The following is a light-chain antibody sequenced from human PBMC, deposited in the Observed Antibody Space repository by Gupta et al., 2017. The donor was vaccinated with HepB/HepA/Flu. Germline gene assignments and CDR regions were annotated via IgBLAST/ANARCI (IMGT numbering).Light chain of an antibody. CDR3: CSYAGGGTSVYV. J-gene: IGLJ1*01. CDR2: DVN. Sequence: QSALTQPASVSGSPGQSITISCTATSSGVGSYNLVSWYQQHPGKAPKLMIYDVNKRPSGVSNRFSGSKSGNTAYLTISGLQAEDEADYYCCSYAGGGTSVYVFGTGTKVTVL. V-gene: IGLV2-23*02. CDR1: SSGVGSYNL.